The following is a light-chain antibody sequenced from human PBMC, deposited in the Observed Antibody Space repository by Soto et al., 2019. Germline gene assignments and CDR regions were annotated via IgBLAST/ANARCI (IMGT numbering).Light chain of an antibody. J-gene: IGLJ2*01. CDR1: SSDVGGYNY. CDR3: SSYAGSNNLV. Sequence: QSALTQPPSASGSPGQSVTISCTGTSSDVGGYNYVSWYQQHPGKAPKLMIYDVTKRPSGVPDRFSGSKSGSTASLTVSGLQAEDEANYYCSSYAGSNNLVFGGGTQLTVL. V-gene: IGLV2-8*01. CDR2: DVT.